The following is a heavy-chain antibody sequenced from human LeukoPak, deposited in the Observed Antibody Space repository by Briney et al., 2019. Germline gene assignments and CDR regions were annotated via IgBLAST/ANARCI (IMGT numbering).Heavy chain of an antibody. V-gene: IGHV3-30*18. CDR3: AKDFYYYGSGSFYLVDRRYYMDV. Sequence: GGSLRLSCAASGFTFSSYGMHWVRQAPGKGLEWVAVISYDGSNEYYADSVKGRFTISRDNSKNSLYLQMNSLRAEDTAIYYCAKDFYYYGSGSFYLVDRRYYMDVWGKGTTVTVSS. J-gene: IGHJ6*03. D-gene: IGHD3-10*01. CDR1: GFTFSSYG. CDR2: ISYDGSNE.